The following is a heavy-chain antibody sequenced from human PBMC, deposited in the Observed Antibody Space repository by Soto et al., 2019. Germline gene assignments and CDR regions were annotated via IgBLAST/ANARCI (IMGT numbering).Heavy chain of an antibody. V-gene: IGHV3-30*18. Sequence: PVGSLRLSCAASGFTFSSYGMHWVRQAPGKGLEWVAVISYDGSNKYYADSVKGRFTISRDNSKNTLYLQMNSLRAEDTAVYYCAKVSSSWYNYYYYGMDVWGQGTTVTVSS. CDR3: AKVSSSWYNYYYYGMDV. D-gene: IGHD6-13*01. CDR1: GFTFSSYG. J-gene: IGHJ6*02. CDR2: ISYDGSNK.